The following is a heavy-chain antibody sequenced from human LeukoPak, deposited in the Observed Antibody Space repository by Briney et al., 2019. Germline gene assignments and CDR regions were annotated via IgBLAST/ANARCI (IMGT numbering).Heavy chain of an antibody. CDR1: GFTFSSYW. Sequence: GGSLRLSCAASGFTFSSYWMSWVRQAPGKGLEWVANIKQDGSEKYYVDSVKGRFTISRDNAKNSLYLQMNSLRAEDTAVYYCAKFVPYSSSWYSVSRFDYWGQGTLVTVSS. D-gene: IGHD6-13*01. J-gene: IGHJ4*02. V-gene: IGHV3-7*03. CDR2: IKQDGSEK. CDR3: AKFVPYSSSWYSVSRFDY.